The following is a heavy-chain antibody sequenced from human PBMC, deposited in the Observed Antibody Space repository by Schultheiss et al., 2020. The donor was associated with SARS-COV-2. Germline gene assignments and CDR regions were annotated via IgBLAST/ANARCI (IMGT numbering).Heavy chain of an antibody. V-gene: IGHV4-59*12. CDR2: MSCSGAT. CDR3: ARRYCSGTSCYTARWYYYMDV. Sequence: SETLSLTCTVSGGSISSYYWSWIRQPPGKSLGWTGYMSCSGATNRNPSLKSRVSISIDTSKNQFSLKLNSVTPADTAVYYCARRYCSGTSCYTARWYYYMDVWGKGTTVTVSS. D-gene: IGHD2-2*02. J-gene: IGHJ6*03. CDR1: GGSISSYY.